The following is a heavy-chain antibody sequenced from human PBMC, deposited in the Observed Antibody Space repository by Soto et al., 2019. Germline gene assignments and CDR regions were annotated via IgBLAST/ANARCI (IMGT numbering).Heavy chain of an antibody. Sequence: GGSLRLSCAASGFTFTNYLMTWVRQAPGKGLEWVSSIDKSGGDTYYADSVKGRFTISRDNSKNTLYLQMNGLRAEDTALYYCAKDTYSSSWYFWGQGTLLTLSS. J-gene: IGHJ4*02. CDR2: IDKSGGDT. V-gene: IGHV3-23*05. CDR3: AKDTYSSSWYF. D-gene: IGHD2-2*01. CDR1: GFTFTNYL.